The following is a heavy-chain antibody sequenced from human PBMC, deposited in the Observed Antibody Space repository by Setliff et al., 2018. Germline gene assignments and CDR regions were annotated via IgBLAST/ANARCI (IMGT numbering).Heavy chain of an antibody. Sequence: PSETLSLTCSVSGGSITRRTYSWGWVRQPPGKGLEWIGKVDFSGTTYYNLSLKSRVTISVDTTKNHFSLSLTSVTAADTSLYYCVSGTGFTKEPFDYWCPGILGTVS. CDR2: VDFSGTT. CDR1: GGSITRRTYS. CDR3: VSGTGFTKEPFDY. J-gene: IGHJ4*02. D-gene: IGHD3-9*01. V-gene: IGHV4-39*02.